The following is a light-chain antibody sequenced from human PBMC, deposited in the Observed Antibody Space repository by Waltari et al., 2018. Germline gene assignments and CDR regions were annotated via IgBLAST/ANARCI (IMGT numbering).Light chain of an antibody. CDR2: HDS. V-gene: IGLV3-1*01. Sequence: SYDVIQSPSLSVSPGQTVTITCPGDQLGEKHVHWYQHKPGQSPVVVIYHDSSRPSGIPERFSGSNSGNTATLTISGTQPIDEAEYYCQAGNSSTVVFGGGTKLTVL. J-gene: IGLJ2*01. CDR3: QAGNSSTVV. CDR1: QLGEKH.